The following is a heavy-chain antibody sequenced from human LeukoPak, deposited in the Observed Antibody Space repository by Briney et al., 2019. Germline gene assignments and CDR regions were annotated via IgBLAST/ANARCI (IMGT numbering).Heavy chain of an antibody. D-gene: IGHD3-10*01. CDR1: VGSISSSSYY. CDR2: ISYTGTT. CDR3: ARLRYASGSYSVIDY. V-gene: IGHV4-39*02. J-gene: IGHJ4*02. Sequence: PESLSLTPTVSVGSISSSSYYWGSVRQPPGEGLEWMGSISYTGTTPNNPPLKRRDPISVDTSKTHSSLRLRSVTATDTAVYYFARLRYASGSYSVIDYSGPGNLVTVSS.